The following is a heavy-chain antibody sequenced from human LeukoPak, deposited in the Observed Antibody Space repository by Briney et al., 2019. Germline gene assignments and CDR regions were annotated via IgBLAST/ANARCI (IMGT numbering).Heavy chain of an antibody. V-gene: IGHV4-59*08. D-gene: IGHD1-26*01. CDR3: ARGGLSGSYYYPDAFDI. CDR2: IYYSGST. Sequence: SETLSLTCTVSGGSISSYYWIWIRQHPGKGLEWIGYIYYSGSTNYNPSLKSRVTISVDTSKNQFSLKLSSVTAADTAVYYCARGGLSGSYYYPDAFDIWGQGTMVTVSS. J-gene: IGHJ3*02. CDR1: GGSISSYY.